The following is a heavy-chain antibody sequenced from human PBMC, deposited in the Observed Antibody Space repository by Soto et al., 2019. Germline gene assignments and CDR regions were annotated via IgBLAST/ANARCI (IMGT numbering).Heavy chain of an antibody. D-gene: IGHD3-22*01. CDR3: ARESITMIVGGYFDY. V-gene: IGHV4-4*07. J-gene: IGHJ4*02. CDR2: IYTSGST. CDR1: GGSISSYY. Sequence: SETLSLTCTVSGGSISSYYWSWIRQPAGKGLEWIGRIYTSGSTNYNPSLKSRVTMSVDTSKNQFSLKLSSVTAADTAVYYCARESITMIVGGYFDYWGQGTLVTVSS.